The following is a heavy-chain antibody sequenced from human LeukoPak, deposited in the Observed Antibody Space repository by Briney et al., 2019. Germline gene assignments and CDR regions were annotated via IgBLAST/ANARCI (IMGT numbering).Heavy chain of an antibody. Sequence: GGSLRLSCAASGFTFDDYAMHWVRQAPGKGLEWVSGISWNSGAIGYADSVRGRFTISRDNAKSSLYLQMNSLRPDDTALYYCTRSGTYYNDYWGQGTLVTVSS. CDR1: GFTFDDYA. CDR3: TRSGTYYNDY. D-gene: IGHD3-10*01. V-gene: IGHV3-9*01. J-gene: IGHJ4*02. CDR2: ISWNSGAI.